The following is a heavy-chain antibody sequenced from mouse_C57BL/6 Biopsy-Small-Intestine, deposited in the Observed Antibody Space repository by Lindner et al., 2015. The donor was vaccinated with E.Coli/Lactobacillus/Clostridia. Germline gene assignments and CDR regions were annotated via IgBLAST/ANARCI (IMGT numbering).Heavy chain of an antibody. CDR3: TRGTYFSNYDWYFDV. D-gene: IGHD2-5*01. Sequence: VQLQESGPELVKPGASVKISCKASGYSFTGYYMNWVKQSPEKSLEWIGEINPSTGGTTYNQKFKAKATLTVDKPSTTAYMQLSSLTYEDSAVYYCTRGTYFSNYDWYFDVWGTGTTVTVSS. J-gene: IGHJ1*03. CDR1: GYSFTGYY. CDR2: INPSTGGT. V-gene: IGHV1-42*01.